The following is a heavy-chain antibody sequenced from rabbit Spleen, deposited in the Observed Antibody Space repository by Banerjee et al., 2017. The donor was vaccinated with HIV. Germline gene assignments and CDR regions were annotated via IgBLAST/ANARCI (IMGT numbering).Heavy chain of an antibody. J-gene: IGHJ4*01. CDR3: VRDLTGVIGWNFGW. D-gene: IGHD1-1*01. CDR2: INAITGKA. CDR1: GFSFSSGYD. V-gene: IGHV1S45*01. Sequence: QEQLVESGGGLVQPGGSLKLSCKASGFSFSSGYDMCWVRQAPGKGLEWLACINAITGKAVYASWAKGRFTFSKTSSTTVTLQMTSLTAADMATYFCVRDLTGVIGWNFGWWGPGTLVTVS.